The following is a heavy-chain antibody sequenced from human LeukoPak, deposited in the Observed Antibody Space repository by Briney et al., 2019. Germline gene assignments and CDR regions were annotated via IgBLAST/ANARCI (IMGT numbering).Heavy chain of an antibody. D-gene: IGHD1-26*01. CDR3: ARGRVGGQRTDTFDI. CDR2: IKSKVNGGTV. V-gene: IGHV3-15*01. J-gene: IGHJ3*02. CDR1: GFIFSNLW. Sequence: GGSLRLSCAASGFIFSNLWMTWVRQAPGKGLEWVGRIKSKVNGGTVDYAAAVEGRFTISRDSAKNSLYLQMNSLRAEDTAVYYCARGRVGGQRTDTFDIWGQGTMVTVSS.